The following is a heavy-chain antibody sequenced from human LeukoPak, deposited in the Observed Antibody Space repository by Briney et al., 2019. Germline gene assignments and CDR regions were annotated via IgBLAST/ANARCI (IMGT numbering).Heavy chain of an antibody. CDR2: ISGSGGST. J-gene: IGHJ3*02. V-gene: IGHV3-23*01. D-gene: IGHD2-15*01. CDR1: GFTFSSYA. Sequence: PGGSLRLSCAASGFTFSSYAMSWVRQAPGKGPEWVSAISGSGGSTYYADSVKGRFTISRDNSKNTLYLQMNSLRAEDTAVYYCAKIVCSGGSCFDAFDIWGQGTMVTVSS. CDR3: AKIVCSGGSCFDAFDI.